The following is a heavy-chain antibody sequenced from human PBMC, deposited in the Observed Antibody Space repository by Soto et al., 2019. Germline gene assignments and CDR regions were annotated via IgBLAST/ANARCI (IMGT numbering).Heavy chain of an antibody. V-gene: IGHV3-30*03. CDR3: ALTRRSSLLEVAGPGFEY. J-gene: IGHJ4*02. CDR2: LSYEGSEE. CDR1: GFNFGVFG. D-gene: IGHD6-19*01. Sequence: GGSLRLSCAASGFNFGVFGMHWVRQAPGKGLEWLSVLSYEGSEEYYADSVRGRFTISRDNSKNTLFLQMDSLRVDDTGVYYCALTRRSSLLEVAGPGFEYWGQGTLVTVS.